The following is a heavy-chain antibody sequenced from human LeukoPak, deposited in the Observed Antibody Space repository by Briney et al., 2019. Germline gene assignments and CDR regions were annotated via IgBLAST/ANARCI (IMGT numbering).Heavy chain of an antibody. CDR1: GGSISSYS. CDR3: ARDHGGGNNWFDP. D-gene: IGHD3-16*01. CDR2: IYYSGST. J-gene: IGHJ5*02. Sequence: PSETLSLTCTVSGGSISSYSWSWIRQPPGKGLEWIGYIYYSGSTYYNPSLKSRVTISVDTSRKQFSLKLSSVTAADTAVYYCARDHGGGNNWFDPWGQGTLVTVSS. V-gene: IGHV4-59*12.